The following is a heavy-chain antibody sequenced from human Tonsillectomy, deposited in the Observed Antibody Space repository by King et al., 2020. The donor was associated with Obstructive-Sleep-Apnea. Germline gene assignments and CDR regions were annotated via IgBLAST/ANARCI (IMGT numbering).Heavy chain of an antibody. CDR1: GFTVSSNY. D-gene: IGHD3-16*01. J-gene: IGHJ4*02. CDR2: IYSGGST. V-gene: IGHV3-53*04. Sequence: VQLVESGGGLVQPGGSLRLSCAASGFTVSSNYMSWVRQAPGKGLEWVSVIYSGGSTYFADYVKGRFTISRHNSKNTLYLQMNSLRAEDTAVYYCSYGGSSFPDYWGQGTLVTVSS. CDR3: SYGGSSFPDY.